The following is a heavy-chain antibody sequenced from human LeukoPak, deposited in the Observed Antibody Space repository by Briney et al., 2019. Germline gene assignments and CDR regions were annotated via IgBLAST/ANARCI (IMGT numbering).Heavy chain of an antibody. CDR3: ARVAEATVTTKWYYYYYMDV. CDR1: GFTFSTYN. V-gene: IGHV3-7*01. CDR2: IKQDGSEK. J-gene: IGHJ6*03. D-gene: IGHD4-17*01. Sequence: GGSLRLSCEASGFTFSTYNMNWVRQAPGKGLEWVANIKQDGSEKYYVDSVKGRFTISRDNAKNSLYLQMNSLRAEDTAVYYCARVAEATVTTKWYYYYYMDVWGKGTTVTISS.